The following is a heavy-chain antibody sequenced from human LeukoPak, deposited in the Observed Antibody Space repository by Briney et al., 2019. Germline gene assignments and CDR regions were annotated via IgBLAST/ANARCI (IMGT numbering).Heavy chain of an antibody. J-gene: IGHJ4*02. CDR1: GFTFSSYG. D-gene: IGHD3-22*01. CDR3: AHYDLDY. Sequence: GGSLRLSCAASGFTFSSYGMHWLRQAPGKGLEWVAFIRYDGSNKYYEVSVKGRFTISRDNSKTTLYLQMNSLRAEDTAVYYCAHYDLDYWGQGTLVTVSS. CDR2: IRYDGSNK. V-gene: IGHV3-30*02.